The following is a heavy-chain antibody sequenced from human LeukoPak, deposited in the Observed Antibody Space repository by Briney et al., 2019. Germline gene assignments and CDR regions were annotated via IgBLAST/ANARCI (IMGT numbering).Heavy chain of an antibody. V-gene: IGHV3-9*01. CDR1: GFTFDDYA. CDR3: ARDSGAYHFDY. Sequence: GGSLRLSCAASGFTFDDYAMHWVRQAPGKGLEWVSGATWNSGSIDYADSVKGRFTISRDNAKNSLYLQMNSLRAEDTALYYCARDSGAYHFDYWGQGTLVTVSS. CDR2: ATWNSGSI. J-gene: IGHJ4*02. D-gene: IGHD3-10*01.